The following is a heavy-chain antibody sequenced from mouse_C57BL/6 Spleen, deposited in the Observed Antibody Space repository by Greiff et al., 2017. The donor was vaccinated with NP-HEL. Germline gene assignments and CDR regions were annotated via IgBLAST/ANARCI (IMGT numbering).Heavy chain of an antibody. V-gene: IGHV5-16*01. CDR3: ARNYPYYAMDY. Sequence: EVQLVESEGGLVQPGSSMQLSCTASGFTFSDYYMAWVRQVPEKGLEWVANINYDGSSTYYLDSLKSRFIISRDNAKNILYLQMSSLKSEDTATYYCARNYPYYAMDYWGQGTSVTVSS. CDR1: GFTFSDYY. J-gene: IGHJ4*01. D-gene: IGHD2-1*01. CDR2: INYDGSST.